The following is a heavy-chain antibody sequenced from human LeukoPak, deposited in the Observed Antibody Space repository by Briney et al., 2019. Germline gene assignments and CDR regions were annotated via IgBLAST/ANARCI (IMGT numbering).Heavy chain of an antibody. CDR3: ARESGIVGAYDAFDI. Sequence: ASVKVSCKASGYTFTSYDINWVRQATGQGLEWMGWMNPNSGNTGYAQKFQGRVTMTRNTPISTAYMELSSLRSEDTAVYYCARESGIVGAYDAFDIWGQGTMVTVSS. J-gene: IGHJ3*02. CDR2: MNPNSGNT. V-gene: IGHV1-8*01. CDR1: GYTFTSYD. D-gene: IGHD1-26*01.